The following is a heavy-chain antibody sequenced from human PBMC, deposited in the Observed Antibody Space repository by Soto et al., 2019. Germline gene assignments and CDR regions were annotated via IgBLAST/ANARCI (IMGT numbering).Heavy chain of an antibody. Sequence: ESGGGLVQPGGSLRLSCAASGFTFSSYSMNWVRQAPGKGLEWVSYISSSSSTIYYADSVKGRFTISRDNAKNSLYLQMNSLRDEDTAVYYCASGIVVVTAPAFDIWGQGTMVTVSS. CDR1: GFTFSSYS. D-gene: IGHD2-21*02. V-gene: IGHV3-48*02. J-gene: IGHJ3*02. CDR2: ISSSSSTI. CDR3: ASGIVVVTAPAFDI.